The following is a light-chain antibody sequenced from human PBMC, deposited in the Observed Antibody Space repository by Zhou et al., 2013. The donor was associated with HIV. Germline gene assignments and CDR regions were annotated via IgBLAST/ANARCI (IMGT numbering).Light chain of an antibody. Sequence: DIQMTQSPSSVSASVGDRVTITCRASQDISNWLAWYQQKPGKAPKLLIYAASSLHSGVPSRFSGSGSGTDFTLTISSLQPDDFATYYCQQCNTFPLTFGGGTKVEIK. V-gene: IGKV1-12*01. J-gene: IGKJ4*01. CDR1: QDISNW. CDR3: QQCNTFPLT. CDR2: AAS.